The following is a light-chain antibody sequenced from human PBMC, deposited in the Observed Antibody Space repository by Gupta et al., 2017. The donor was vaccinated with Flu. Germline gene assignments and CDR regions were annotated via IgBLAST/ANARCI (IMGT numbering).Light chain of an antibody. CDR1: ERINNNF. CDR2: GTS. J-gene: IGKJ2*02. CDR3: HQDKSSPCT. V-gene: IGKV3-20*01. Sequence: ATLLLSPGEQGTPSCRAGERINNNFVVWYQQQPGQAPRLLIYGTSRSASVIPDLCSGGGCGTVFTLTINRQEPEYCAWYYCHQDKSSPCTFGQGTXVEIK.